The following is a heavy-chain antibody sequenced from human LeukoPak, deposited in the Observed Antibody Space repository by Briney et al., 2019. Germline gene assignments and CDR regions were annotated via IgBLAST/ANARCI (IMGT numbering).Heavy chain of an antibody. Sequence: GGSLRLSCAASGFTFSSYGMHWVRQAPGKGLEWVAFIRYDGSNKYYADSVKGRFTISRDSAKTSLYLQMNSLRTEDTAVYYCVRDSTGWKPLDYWGQGILVTVSS. CDR2: IRYDGSNK. CDR1: GFTFSSYG. V-gene: IGHV3-30*02. CDR3: VRDSTGWKPLDY. D-gene: IGHD2-8*02. J-gene: IGHJ4*02.